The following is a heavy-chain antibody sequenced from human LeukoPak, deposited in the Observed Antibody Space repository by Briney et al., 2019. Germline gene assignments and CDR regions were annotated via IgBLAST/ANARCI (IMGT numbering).Heavy chain of an antibody. Sequence: PGGSLRLSCTTSGFTFSSYAIHWVRQAPGKGLEWVAIVWYDGSQKYYADSVKGRFTISRDNSKNSLYLQMNGLRAEDTAVYYCARELYRGLGNWFDPWCQGTLVTVSS. CDR2: VWYDGSQK. V-gene: IGHV3-33*01. D-gene: IGHD3-10*01. CDR1: GFTFSSYA. CDR3: ARELYRGLGNWFDP. J-gene: IGHJ5*02.